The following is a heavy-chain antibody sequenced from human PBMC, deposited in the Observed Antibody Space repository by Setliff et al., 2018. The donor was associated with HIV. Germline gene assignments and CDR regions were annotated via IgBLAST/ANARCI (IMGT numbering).Heavy chain of an antibody. J-gene: IGHJ1*01. CDR1: GGSFSGYY. D-gene: IGHD1-26*01. V-gene: IGHV4-34*01. Sequence: SETLSLTCAVYGGSFSGYYWAWIRQSPGKGLEWIGEITDSGGSKYNPSLESRVTISVDTSKNQFSLNLTSVTVADTGIYYCASPYSGSYSGFQYWGQGTLVTVSS. CDR3: ASPYSGSYSGFQY. CDR2: ITDSGGS.